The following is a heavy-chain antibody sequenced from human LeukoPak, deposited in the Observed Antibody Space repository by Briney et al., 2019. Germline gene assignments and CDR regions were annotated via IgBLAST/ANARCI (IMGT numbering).Heavy chain of an antibody. V-gene: IGHV4-59*08. CDR2: MFHSGTP. CDR1: GVSITTFY. D-gene: IGHD6-13*01. Sequence: SETLSLTCTVSGVSITTFYWSWIRQPPGKGLEWIAYMFHSGTPRYNPSLQSRVTISADTSKNQFSLNVRSTTAADTAVYYCARRRGWKQQLVYFDYWGQGTLAIVSS. J-gene: IGHJ4*02. CDR3: ARRRGWKQQLVYFDY.